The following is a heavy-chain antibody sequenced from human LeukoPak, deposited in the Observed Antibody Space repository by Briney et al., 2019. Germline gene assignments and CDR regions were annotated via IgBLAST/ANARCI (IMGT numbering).Heavy chain of an antibody. CDR2: ISYDGSNK. CDR1: GFTFSSYG. Sequence: GGSLRLSCAASGFTFSSYGMHWVRQAPGKGLEWVAVISYDGSNKYYADSVKGRFTISRDNSKNTLYLQMNSLRAEDTAVYYCAKGGSPPGVDLYAFDIWGQGTMVTVSS. J-gene: IGHJ3*02. CDR3: AKGGSPPGVDLYAFDI. V-gene: IGHV3-30*18. D-gene: IGHD2-8*01.